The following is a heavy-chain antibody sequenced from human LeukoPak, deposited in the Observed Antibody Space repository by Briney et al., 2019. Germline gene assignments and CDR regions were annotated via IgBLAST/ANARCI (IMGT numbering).Heavy chain of an antibody. CDR2: ISGSGDST. J-gene: IGHJ4*02. CDR3: AKAEDIVLMVYTD. V-gene: IGHV3-23*01. Sequence: GGSLRLSCAASGFTFSSYAMSWVRQAPGKGLEWVSAISGSGDSTYYADSVKGRFTISRDNSKNTLYLQMNSLRAEDTAVYYCAKAEDIVLMVYTDWGQGTLVTVSS. CDR1: GFTFSSYA. D-gene: IGHD2-8*01.